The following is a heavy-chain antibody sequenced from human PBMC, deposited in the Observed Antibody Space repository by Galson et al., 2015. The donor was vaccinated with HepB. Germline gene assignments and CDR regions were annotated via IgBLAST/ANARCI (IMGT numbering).Heavy chain of an antibody. CDR2: ISGSGGST. V-gene: IGHV3-23*01. J-gene: IGHJ4*02. CDR3: AKDYYDSSGSIDY. D-gene: IGHD3-22*01. Sequence: SLRLSCAASGFTFSSYAMSWVRQAPGKGLEWVSAISGSGGSTYYADSVKGRFTISRDNSKNTLYLQMNSLRAEDTAVYYCAKDYYDSSGSIDYWGQGTLVTVSS. CDR1: GFTFSSYA.